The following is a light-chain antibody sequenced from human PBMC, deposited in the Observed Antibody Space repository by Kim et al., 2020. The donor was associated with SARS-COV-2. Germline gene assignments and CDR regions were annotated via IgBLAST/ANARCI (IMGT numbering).Light chain of an antibody. CDR1: HSVSSN. V-gene: IGKV3D-15*01. Sequence: EIVMTQSPATLSVSQGERATLSCRASHSVSSNLAWYQQKPGQAPRLLIYGASSRATGIPARFSGSGSGTEFTLTISSLQSEDFAVYYCQQYNSFPLTFGGGTKVDI. J-gene: IGKJ4*01. CDR2: GAS. CDR3: QQYNSFPLT.